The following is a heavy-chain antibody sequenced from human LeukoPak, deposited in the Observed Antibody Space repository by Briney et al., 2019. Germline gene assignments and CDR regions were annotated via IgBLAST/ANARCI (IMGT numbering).Heavy chain of an antibody. J-gene: IGHJ4*02. Sequence: SETLSLTCTVSGGSISSYYWSWIRQPPGKGLEWIGYIYYSGSTNYNPSLKSRVTISVDTSKNQVSLKLISVTPADTAVYYCAKEGYCGYDSTLYYFDYWGQGSLVTVSS. CDR3: AKEGYCGYDSTLYYFDY. CDR1: GGSISSYY. D-gene: IGHD5-12*01. V-gene: IGHV4-59*01. CDR2: IYYSGST.